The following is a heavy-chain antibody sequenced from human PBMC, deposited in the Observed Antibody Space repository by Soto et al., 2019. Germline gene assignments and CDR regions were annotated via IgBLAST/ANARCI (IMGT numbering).Heavy chain of an antibody. CDR1: GYTFTLFG. V-gene: IGHV1-18*01. Sequence: QVQLVQSGAEVKKPGASVKVSCTTSGYTFTLFGITWVRQAPGQGLDWMGWISPYNGDTKYAEKLEGRVTLTTDTATDTAYMEMTSLTSDDTAEYYCARGGQHRYFDYWGQGTLVTVSS. J-gene: IGHJ4*02. CDR2: ISPYNGDT. CDR3: ARGGQHRYFDY.